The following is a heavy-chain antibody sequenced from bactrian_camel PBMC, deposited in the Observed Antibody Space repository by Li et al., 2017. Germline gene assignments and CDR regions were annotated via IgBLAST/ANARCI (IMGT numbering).Heavy chain of an antibody. CDR3: AGGWWSEAPRSPPGPRNFNY. D-gene: IGHD7*01. V-gene: IGHV3S53*01. CDR1: GNTASVTY. J-gene: IGHJ4*01. CDR2: LDSDGIT. Sequence: HVQLVESGGGLVQPGGSLRLSCGASGNTASVTYMVWFRQAPGKEREGVAVLDSDGITKYSDSMKGRFIISKHNAKNTLFLQMNSLKPEDTAMYYCAGGWWSEAPRSPPGPRNFNYFGRGTQVTVS.